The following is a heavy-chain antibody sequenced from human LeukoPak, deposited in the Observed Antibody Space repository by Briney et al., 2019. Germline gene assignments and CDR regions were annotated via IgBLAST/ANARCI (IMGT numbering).Heavy chain of an antibody. J-gene: IGHJ6*03. D-gene: IGHD5-18*01. CDR3: ARGAQRYSYGSRFYYYYMDV. V-gene: IGHV4-34*01. CDR1: GGSFSGYY. CDR2: INHSGST. Sequence: PSETLSLTCAVYGGSFSGYYWSWIRQPPGKGLEWIGEINHSGSTNYNPSPKSRVTISVDTSKNQFSLKLSSVTAADTAVYYCARGAQRYSYGSRFYYYYMDVWGKGTTVTVSS.